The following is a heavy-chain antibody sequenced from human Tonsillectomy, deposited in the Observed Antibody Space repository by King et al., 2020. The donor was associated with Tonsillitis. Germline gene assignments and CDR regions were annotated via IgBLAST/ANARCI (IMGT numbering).Heavy chain of an antibody. J-gene: IGHJ4*02. D-gene: IGHD3-22*01. V-gene: IGHV3-21*01. Sequence: VQLVESGGGLVKPGGSLRLSCAASGFTFCYYSMNWVRQAPGKGLEWVSSISSSSTDIYYADSVKGRFTISRDNAKNSLYLQMNSLRAEDTSVYYCARGDYYDTSGFADYWGQGTLVTVSS. CDR1: GFTFCYYS. CDR2: ISSSSTDI. CDR3: ARGDYYDTSGFADY.